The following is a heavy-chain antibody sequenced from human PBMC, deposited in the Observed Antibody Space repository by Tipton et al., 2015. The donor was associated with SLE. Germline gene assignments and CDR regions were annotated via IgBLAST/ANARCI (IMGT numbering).Heavy chain of an antibody. CDR1: GYTFTSYG. CDR3: ARHWGSSGWGSNWFDP. CDR2: IDPSDSCT. V-gene: IGHV5-10-1*01. D-gene: IGHD6-19*01. J-gene: IGHJ5*02. Sequence: QLVQSGAEVKKPGASVKVSCKASGYTFTSYGISWVRQAPGQGLEWMGRIDPSDSCTNYSPSFQGHVTISADKSISTAYLQWSSLKASDTAMYYCARHWGSSGWGSNWFDPWGQGTLVTVSS.